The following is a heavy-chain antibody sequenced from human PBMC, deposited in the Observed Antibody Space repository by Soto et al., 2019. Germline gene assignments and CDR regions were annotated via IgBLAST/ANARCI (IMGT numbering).Heavy chain of an antibody. CDR2: IDPSDSYT. D-gene: IGHD2-2*01. CDR1: GYSFTSYW. J-gene: IGHJ6*02. Sequence: GESLKISCKGSGYSFTSYWISWVRQMPGKGLEWMGRIDPSDSYTNYSPSFQGHVTISADKSISTAYLQWSSLKASDTAMYYCARFVVVPAAKGYYGMDVWGRGTTVTVSS. CDR3: ARFVVVPAAKGYYGMDV. V-gene: IGHV5-10-1*01.